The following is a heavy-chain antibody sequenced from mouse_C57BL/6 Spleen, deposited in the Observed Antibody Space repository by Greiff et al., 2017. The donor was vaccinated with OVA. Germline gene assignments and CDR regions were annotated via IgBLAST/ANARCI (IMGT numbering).Heavy chain of an antibody. J-gene: IGHJ2*01. V-gene: IGHV1-64*01. CDR2: IHPNSGST. Sequence: QVHVKQPGAELVKPGASVKLSCKASGYTFTSYWMHWVKQRPGQGLEWIGMIHPNSGSTNYNEKFKSKATLTVDKSSSTAYMQLSSLTSEDSAVYYCARGALLYYFDYWGQGTTLTVSS. CDR1: GYTFTSYW. D-gene: IGHD1-2*01. CDR3: ARGALLYYFDY.